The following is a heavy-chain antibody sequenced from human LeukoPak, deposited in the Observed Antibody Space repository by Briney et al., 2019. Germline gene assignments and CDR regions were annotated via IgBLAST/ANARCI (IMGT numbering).Heavy chain of an antibody. V-gene: IGHV4-39*07. D-gene: IGHD6-19*01. J-gene: IGHJ4*02. Sequence: SETLSLTCTVSGGSISNSGHSWGWIRQPPGKGLEWIGTIYSRGSIDYNPSLKSRVTISVDTSKNQFSLKLSSVNAADTAVYYCARVHSLSSGWSHSYYFDYWGQGTMVTVSS. CDR3: ARVHSLSSGWSHSYYFDY. CDR1: GGSISNSGHS. CDR2: IYSRGSI.